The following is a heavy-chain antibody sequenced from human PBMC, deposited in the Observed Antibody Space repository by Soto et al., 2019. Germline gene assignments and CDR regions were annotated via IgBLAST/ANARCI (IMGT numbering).Heavy chain of an antibody. CDR2: IIPIFGTA. CDR1: GGTFSSYA. CDR3: ARGVVVPAAMGGYYYYGMDV. J-gene: IGHJ6*02. Sequence: GASVKVSCKASGGTFSSYAISWVRQAPGQGLEWMGGIIPIFGTANYAQKFQGRVTITADESTSTAYMELSSLRSEDTAVYYCARGVVVPAAMGGYYYYGMDVWGQGTTVTVSS. D-gene: IGHD2-2*01. V-gene: IGHV1-69*13.